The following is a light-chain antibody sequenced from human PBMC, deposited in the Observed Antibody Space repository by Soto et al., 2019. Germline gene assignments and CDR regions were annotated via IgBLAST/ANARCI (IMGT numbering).Light chain of an antibody. CDR1: QSISRY. CDR2: KAS. J-gene: IGKJ1*01. Sequence: DVQMTQSPSTLSASVGDRVTITCRASQSISRYLAWYQQKAGKAPKLLIYKASSLESGVPSRFSGSGSGTEFTLTISSLQPDDFATYYCQQHNTYSWTFGQGTKVEI. V-gene: IGKV1-5*03. CDR3: QQHNTYSWT.